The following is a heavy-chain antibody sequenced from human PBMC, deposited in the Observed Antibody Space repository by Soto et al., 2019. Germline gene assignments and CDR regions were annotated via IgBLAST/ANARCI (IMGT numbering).Heavy chain of an antibody. V-gene: IGHV1-18*01. CDR1: GDTFASYG. CDR2: INVNNGNT. CDR3: AGGIRVDQGFDY. J-gene: IGHJ4*02. Sequence: QVQLVQSGAEVKKPGASVKVSCKASGDTFASYGINWVRQAPGQGLEWMGWINVNNGNTNYAQKFQDRVTMTTDTSTTTVYMELRSLRSDDTAVYYCAGGIRVDQGFDYWGQGPLITVSS. D-gene: IGHD2-2*01.